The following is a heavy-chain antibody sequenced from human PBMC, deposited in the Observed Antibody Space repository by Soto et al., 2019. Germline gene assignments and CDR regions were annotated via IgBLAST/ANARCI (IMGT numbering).Heavy chain of an antibody. CDR1: GFTFSGYA. CDR2: IIPIFGTA. D-gene: IGHD3-9*01. J-gene: IGHJ4*02. CDR3: ARMGYYDILTGYSSNYFDY. V-gene: IGHV1-69*06. Sequence: GGSLRLSCAASGFTFSGYAISWVRQAPGQGLEWMGGIIPIFGTANYAQKFQGRVTITADKSTSTAYMELSSLRSEDTAVYYCARMGYYDILTGYSSNYFDYWGQGTLVTVS.